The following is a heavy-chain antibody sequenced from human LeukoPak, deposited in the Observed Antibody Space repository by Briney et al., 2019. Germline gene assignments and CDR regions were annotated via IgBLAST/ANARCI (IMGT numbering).Heavy chain of an antibody. V-gene: IGHV1-24*01. D-gene: IGHD2-2*01. CDR2: FDPEDGET. Sequence: ASVKVSCKVSGYTLTELSMHWVRQAPGKGLEWMGGFDPEDGETIHAQKFQGRVTMTEDTSTDTAYMELSSLRSEDTAVYYCATDLACSSTSCYLTNYWGQGTLVTVSS. CDR1: GYTLTELS. CDR3: ATDLACSSTSCYLTNY. J-gene: IGHJ4*02.